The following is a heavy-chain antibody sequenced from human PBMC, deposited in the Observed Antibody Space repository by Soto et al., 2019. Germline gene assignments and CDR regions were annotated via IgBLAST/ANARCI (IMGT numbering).Heavy chain of an antibody. CDR2: FSPYNGNT. J-gene: IGHJ5*02. Sequence: QVQLVQSGGEVKKPGASVKGSCKASGYTFVDYGFSWVRQAPGQGLEWMGWFSPYNGNTHYVETFQGRVTMTTDTSTSTAFMELRTLTSDDTAVYYCARVPTPTHGDSNKNNFLDPWGQGTLVTVAS. CDR3: ARVPTPTHGDSNKNNFLDP. V-gene: IGHV1-18*04. D-gene: IGHD4-17*01. CDR1: GYTFVDYG.